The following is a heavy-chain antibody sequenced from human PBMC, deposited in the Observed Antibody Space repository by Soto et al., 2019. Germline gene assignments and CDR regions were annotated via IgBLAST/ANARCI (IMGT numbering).Heavy chain of an antibody. V-gene: IGHV3-7*01. CDR2: IKQDGSEK. Sequence: GGSLRLSCAASGFTFSRYWMSWVRQAPGEGLEWEANIKQDGSEKYYVDSVKGRFTISRDNAKNSLYLQMNSLRAEDTAVYYCARVKARAIVVVVAATLIACDIWGQGTMVTVSS. D-gene: IGHD2-15*01. J-gene: IGHJ3*02. CDR3: ARVKARAIVVVVAATLIACDI. CDR1: GFTFSRYW.